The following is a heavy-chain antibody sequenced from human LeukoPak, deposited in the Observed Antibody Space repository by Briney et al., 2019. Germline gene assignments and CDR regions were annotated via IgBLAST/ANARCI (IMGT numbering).Heavy chain of an antibody. Sequence: PGGSLKLSCAASGFTFSSNTMNWVRLAPGKGLEWVSTISGSGDSTYYAHSVKGRFTISRDNSKNTLYLQLNSLRAEDTAVYYCAKDWPYYDSSGYYDYWGQGTLVTVSS. CDR3: AKDWPYYDSSGYYDY. CDR1: GFTFSSNT. J-gene: IGHJ4*02. CDR2: ISGSGDST. V-gene: IGHV3-23*01. D-gene: IGHD3-22*01.